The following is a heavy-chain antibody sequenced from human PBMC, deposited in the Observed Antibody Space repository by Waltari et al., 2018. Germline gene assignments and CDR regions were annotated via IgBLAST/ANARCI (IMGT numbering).Heavy chain of an antibody. Sequence: QVHLQPWGAGLLKPSETLSRTCAVSGGSFSGYFWCWFRQPPGKGLEWLGEINHSGYTNYNPSLTSRVTISVDTSKNQFALKLSAVTAADTAVYYCAREGRAAAGTDYWSQGTLVTVSS. D-gene: IGHD6-13*01. J-gene: IGHJ4*02. CDR3: AREGRAAAGTDY. CDR2: INHSGYT. CDR1: GGSFSGYF. V-gene: IGHV4-34*02.